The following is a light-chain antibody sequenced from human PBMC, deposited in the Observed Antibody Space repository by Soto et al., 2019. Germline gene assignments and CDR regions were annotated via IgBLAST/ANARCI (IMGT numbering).Light chain of an antibody. CDR2: GAS. CDR3: QQYGSSPRT. J-gene: IGKJ1*01. V-gene: IGKV3-20*01. CDR1: QSVSSSY. Sequence: EILLTQSPGTLSLSPGDEATLSCRASQSVSSSYLAWYQQKPGQAPRLLIYGASSRATGIPDRFSGSGSGTEFTLTISRLEPEDFEVYYCQQYGSSPRTFGQGTKVDIK.